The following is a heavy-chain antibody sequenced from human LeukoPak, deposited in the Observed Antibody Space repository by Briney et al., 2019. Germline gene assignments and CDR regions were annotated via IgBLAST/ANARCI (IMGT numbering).Heavy chain of an antibody. Sequence: SETLSLTCTVSGGSISSYYWSWIRQPPGKGLEWIGYIYYSGSTNYNPSLKSRVTISVDTSKNQFSLKLGSVTAADTAVYYCARGHGDIVAEYYFDYWGQGTLVTVSS. V-gene: IGHV4-59*01. CDR2: IYYSGST. J-gene: IGHJ4*02. CDR3: ARGHGDIVAEYYFDY. CDR1: GGSISSYY. D-gene: IGHD5-12*01.